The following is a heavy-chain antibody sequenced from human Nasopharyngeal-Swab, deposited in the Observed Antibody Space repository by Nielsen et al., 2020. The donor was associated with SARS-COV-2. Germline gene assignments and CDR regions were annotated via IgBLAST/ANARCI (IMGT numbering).Heavy chain of an antibody. V-gene: IGHV4-4*02. J-gene: IGHJ4*02. Sequence: SETLSLTCAVSGGSISSSNWWSWVRQPPGKGLEWIGEIYHSGSTNYNPSLKSRVTISVDTSKNQFPLKLSSVTAADTAVYYCARGRWIQLWLPYYWGQGTLVTVSS. CDR2: IYHSGST. CDR3: ARGRWIQLWLPYY. D-gene: IGHD5-18*01. CDR1: GGSISSSNW.